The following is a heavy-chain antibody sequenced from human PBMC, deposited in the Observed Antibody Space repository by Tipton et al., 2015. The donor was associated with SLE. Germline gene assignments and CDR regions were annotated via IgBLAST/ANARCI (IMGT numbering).Heavy chain of an antibody. CDR2: IYTSGST. CDR1: GVSIDSYF. J-gene: IGHJ6*02. V-gene: IGHV4-4*07. CDR3: ARADAGYYNGLDV. Sequence: TLSLTCTVSGVSIDSYFWSWVRPPVGRGLEWIGRIYTSGSTNFNPSLKSRVTMSIDTSKKQFSLRLNSVTAADTAVYYCARADAGYYNGLDVWGQGATVTVSS.